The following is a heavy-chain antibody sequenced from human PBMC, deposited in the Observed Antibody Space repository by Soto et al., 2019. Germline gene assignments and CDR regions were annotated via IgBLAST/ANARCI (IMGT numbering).Heavy chain of an antibody. CDR2: IHHSGTT. V-gene: IGHV4-34*01. D-gene: IGHD5-18*01. Sequence: SETLSLTCTVYGGSFSSFYWSWIRQSPGKGLEWIGEIHHSGTTNYNPSLKSRVTISVDTSKNQFSLELSSVTAADTALYYCAREDTAMVHGMAVWGQGTTVTVSS. CDR3: AREDTAMVHGMAV. CDR1: GGSFSSFY. J-gene: IGHJ6*02.